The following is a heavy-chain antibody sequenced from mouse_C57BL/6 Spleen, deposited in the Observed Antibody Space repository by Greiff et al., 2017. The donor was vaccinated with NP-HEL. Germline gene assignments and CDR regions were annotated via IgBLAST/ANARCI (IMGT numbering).Heavy chain of an antibody. CDR2: IYWDDDT. J-gene: IGHJ1*03. V-gene: IGHV8-12*01. CDR3: ARSFTTVVADWYVDV. CDR1: GFSLSTSGMG. Sequence: QVTLKESGPGILQSSQPLSLTCSFSGFSLSTSGMGVRWIRQPSGKGLEWLAHIYWDDDTRYDPSLKGLLTLSKDTSRNQVFLKITSVDTADTATYYCARSFTTVVADWYVDVWGTGTTVTVSS. D-gene: IGHD1-1*01.